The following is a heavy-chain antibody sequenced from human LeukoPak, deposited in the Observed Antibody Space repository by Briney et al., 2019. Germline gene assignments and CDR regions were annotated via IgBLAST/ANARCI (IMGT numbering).Heavy chain of an antibody. D-gene: IGHD3-22*01. CDR3: ASGDDSSGYYYAY. J-gene: IGHJ4*02. V-gene: IGHV4-34*01. CDR1: GGSFSGYY. Sequence: SETLSLTCAVYGGSFSGYYWSWIRQPPGKGLEWIGEINHRGSTNYDPSLKSRVTISVDTYKNQFSLKLSSVTAADTAVYYCASGDDSSGYYYAYWGQGTLVTVSS. CDR2: INHRGST.